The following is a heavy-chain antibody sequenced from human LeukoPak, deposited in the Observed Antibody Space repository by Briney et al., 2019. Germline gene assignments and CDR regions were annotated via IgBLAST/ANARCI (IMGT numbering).Heavy chain of an antibody. Sequence: GGSLRLSCVASGLPIGDFAMHWVRQAPGQGLEWVSLISGDGVSTFFADSVKGRFSISRDNSKNSLFLEMSSLRTEDTAMYYCARESGKFDYWGQGTLVAVSS. CDR1: GLPIGDFA. J-gene: IGHJ4*02. CDR3: ARESGKFDY. CDR2: ISGDGVST. V-gene: IGHV3-43*02.